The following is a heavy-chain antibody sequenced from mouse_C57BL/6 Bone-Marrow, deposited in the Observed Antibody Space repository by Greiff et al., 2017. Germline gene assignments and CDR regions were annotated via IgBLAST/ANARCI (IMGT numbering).Heavy chain of an antibody. Sequence: EVKLVESGGGLVQPGGSMKLSCAASGFTFSDAWMDWVRQSPEKGLEWVAEIRNKANNHATYYAESVKGRFTISREDSKSSVYLQMNILRAEDTGTYYCTRLLLGEAYWGQGTLVTVSA. CDR1: GFTFSDAW. J-gene: IGHJ3*01. CDR3: TRLLLGEAY. V-gene: IGHV6-6*01. D-gene: IGHD1-1*01. CDR2: IRNKANNHAT.